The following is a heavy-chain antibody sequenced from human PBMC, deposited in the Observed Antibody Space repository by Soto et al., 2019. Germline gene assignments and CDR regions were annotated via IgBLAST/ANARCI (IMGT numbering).Heavy chain of an antibody. CDR2: ISGSGGST. CDR3: AKDRITYSSGWFGY. V-gene: IGHV3-23*01. CDR1: GFTFSSYA. D-gene: IGHD6-19*01. Sequence: GESLKISCAASGFTFSSYAMSWVRQAPGKGLEWVSAISGSGGSTYYADSVKGRFTISRDNSKNTLYLQMNSLRAEDTAVYYCAKDRITYSSGWFGYWGQGTLVTVSS. J-gene: IGHJ4*02.